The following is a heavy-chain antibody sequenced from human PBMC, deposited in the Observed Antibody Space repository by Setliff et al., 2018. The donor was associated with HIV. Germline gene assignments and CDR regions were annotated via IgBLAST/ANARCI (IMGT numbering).Heavy chain of an antibody. CDR1: GDSVRNYY. D-gene: IGHD5-12*01. J-gene: IGHJ4*02. Sequence: SETLSLTCTVSGDSVRNYYWSWIRQPPERGLDYIGYINYNGNTNYNPSLKSRATMSVDTSKNQISLKLRSVTAADTAVYYCARGHEWLRIWGQGMLVTVSS. V-gene: IGHV4-59*02. CDR2: INYNGNT. CDR3: ARGHEWLRI.